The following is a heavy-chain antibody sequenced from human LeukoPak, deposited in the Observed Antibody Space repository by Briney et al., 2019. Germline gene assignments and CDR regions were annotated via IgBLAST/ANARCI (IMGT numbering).Heavy chain of an antibody. CDR2: IKHSGST. V-gene: IGHV4-34*01. J-gene: IGHJ3*02. D-gene: IGHD5-24*01. CDR3: ARDFGRDGYNSYDAFDI. Sequence: SETLSLTCAVYGGSFSSYYWSWIRQPPGKGLEWIGEIKHSGSTNYNPSLKSRVTISVDTSKNQFSLKLSSVTAADTAVYYCARDFGRDGYNSYDAFDIWGQGTMVTVSS. CDR1: GGSFSSYY.